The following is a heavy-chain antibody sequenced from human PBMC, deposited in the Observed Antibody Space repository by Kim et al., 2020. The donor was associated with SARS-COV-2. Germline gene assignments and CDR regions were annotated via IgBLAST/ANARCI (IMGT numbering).Heavy chain of an antibody. Sequence: YNPSLKSRVTISVDTSKNQFSLKLSSVTAADTAVYYCARDLWFGENAFDIWGQGTMVTVSS. CDR3: ARDLWFGENAFDI. V-gene: IGHV4-59*01. J-gene: IGHJ3*02. D-gene: IGHD3-10*01.